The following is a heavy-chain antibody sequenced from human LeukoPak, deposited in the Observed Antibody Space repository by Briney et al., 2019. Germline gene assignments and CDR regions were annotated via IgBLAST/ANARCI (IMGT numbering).Heavy chain of an antibody. CDR3: AKSKSPGYSYGQEFDY. J-gene: IGHJ4*02. Sequence: GGSLRLSCAASGFTFSSYAMSWVRQAPGKGLEWVSGISGSGDNTYYADSVKGRFTISRDNSKNTLYLQMNSLRAEDTAVYYCAKSKSPGYSYGQEFDYWGQGTLVTVSS. V-gene: IGHV3-23*01. CDR2: ISGSGDNT. D-gene: IGHD5-18*01. CDR1: GFTFSSYA.